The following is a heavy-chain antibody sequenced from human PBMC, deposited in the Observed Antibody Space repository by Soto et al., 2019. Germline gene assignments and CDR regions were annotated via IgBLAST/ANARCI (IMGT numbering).Heavy chain of an antibody. J-gene: IGHJ4*02. CDR2: INHSGST. V-gene: IGHV4-34*01. Sequence: SETLSLTCAVYGGSFSGYYWSWIRQPPGKGLEWIGEINHSGSTNYNPSLKSRVTISVDTSKNQFSLKLSSVTAADTAVYYCARGSEVDYDFWSGPQGWFDYWGQGTLVTVSS. D-gene: IGHD3-3*01. CDR3: ARGSEVDYDFWSGPQGWFDY. CDR1: GGSFSGYY.